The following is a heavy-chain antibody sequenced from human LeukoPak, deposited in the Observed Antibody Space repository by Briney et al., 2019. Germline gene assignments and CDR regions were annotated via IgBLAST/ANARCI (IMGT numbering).Heavy chain of an antibody. V-gene: IGHV3-23*01. CDR2: LSGSAGST. D-gene: IGHD2-15*01. CDR3: AKVPPRGYCSGGSCYRFYFDY. CDR1: GFTSISYA. Sequence: GGSLRLSCAASGFTSISYAIRWVRHAPGPGLELVSALSGSAGSTYYADSVKGRFTISRDNSKNTLYLQMNSLSAEDTAVYYCAKVPPRGYCSGGSCYRFYFDYWGQGTLVTVSS. J-gene: IGHJ4*02.